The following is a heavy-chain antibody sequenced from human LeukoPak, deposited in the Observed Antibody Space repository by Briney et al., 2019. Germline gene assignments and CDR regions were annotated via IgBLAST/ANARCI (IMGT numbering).Heavy chain of an antibody. J-gene: IGHJ3*02. V-gene: IGHV4-39*01. D-gene: IGHD1-14*01. CDR3: ARHWAEGLRIAFDI. CDR2: IYYSGST. Sequence: SETLSLTCTVSGGSISSSSYYWGWIRQPPGKGLEWIGSIYYSGSTYSYPSLKSRVTISVDTSKNQFSLKLSSVTPAGTAVYYCARHWAEGLRIAFDIWGQGTMVTVSS. CDR1: GGSISSSSYY.